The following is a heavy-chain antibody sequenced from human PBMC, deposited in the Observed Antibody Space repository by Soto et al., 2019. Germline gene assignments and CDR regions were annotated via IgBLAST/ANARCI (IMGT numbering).Heavy chain of an antibody. D-gene: IGHD2-8*02. Sequence: LSLTCKVSGASIRSTHYFWGWIRQPPGKGLEWIGNFYSSGITHYNPSLKSRVTISVDSSKNHFSLNLTSVTAADTALYYCAISFNYDYTGAYYDYSGQGTLVTV. CDR1: GASIRSTHYF. CDR3: AISFNYDYTGAYYDY. J-gene: IGHJ4*02. CDR2: FYSSGIT. V-gene: IGHV4-39*02.